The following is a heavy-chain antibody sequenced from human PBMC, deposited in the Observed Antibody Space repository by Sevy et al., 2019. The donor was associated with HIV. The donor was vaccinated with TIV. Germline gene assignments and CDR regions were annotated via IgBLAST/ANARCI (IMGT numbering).Heavy chain of an antibody. CDR3: TARNFDF. Sequence: GGSLRLYCAASGLTLSYAWMNWVRQAPGKGLEWVGHIKSESDGGTTDFATPVKGRFIISRDDSKNTLYLQMNSLKTGDTALYYCTARNFDFWGRGTLVTVSS. V-gene: IGHV3-15*07. CDR2: IKSESDGGTT. J-gene: IGHJ4*02. CDR1: GLTLSYAW.